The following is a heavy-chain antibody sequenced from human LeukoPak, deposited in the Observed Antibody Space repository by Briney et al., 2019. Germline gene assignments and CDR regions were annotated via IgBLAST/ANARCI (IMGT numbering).Heavy chain of an antibody. Sequence: PSETLSLTCTVSGGSISSYYWSWIRQPPGEGLEWIGYIYYSGSTNYNPSLKSRVTISVDTSKNQFSLKLSSVTAADTAVYYCARSYCGGDCYLPYYFDYWGQGTLVTVSS. CDR3: ARSYCGGDCYLPYYFDY. D-gene: IGHD2-21*02. CDR1: GGSISSYY. V-gene: IGHV4-59*08. J-gene: IGHJ4*02. CDR2: IYYSGST.